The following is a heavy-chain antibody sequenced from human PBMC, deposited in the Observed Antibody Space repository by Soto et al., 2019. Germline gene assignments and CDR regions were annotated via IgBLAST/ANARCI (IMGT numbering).Heavy chain of an antibody. CDR1: GGTFSNYA. D-gene: IGHD3-22*01. Sequence: ASVKVSCKASGGTFSNYAINWVRQAPGQGLEWMGAIIPIFGAPNYAQNFQGRVTITADESTSTVYMDLRSLRSEDTAVYYCAGSGSGYAGQFDYWGQGTPVTISS. J-gene: IGHJ4*02. V-gene: IGHV1-69*13. CDR3: AGSGSGYAGQFDY. CDR2: IIPIFGAP.